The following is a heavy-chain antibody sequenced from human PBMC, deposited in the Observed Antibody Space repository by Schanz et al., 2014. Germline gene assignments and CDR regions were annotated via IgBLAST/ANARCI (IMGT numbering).Heavy chain of an antibody. Sequence: VQLVESGGGLVQPGGSLRLSCAASGFTFSDYYMTWIRQAPGKGLEWVSDISDSGDSTHYADSVKGRFTISRDNGKKSMYLQMNSLRAEDTAVYYCARLDSSSWYPRYWGQGTLVTVSS. CDR1: GFTFSDYY. CDR3: ARLDSSSWYPRY. D-gene: IGHD6-13*01. CDR2: ISDSGDST. V-gene: IGHV3-11*01. J-gene: IGHJ4*02.